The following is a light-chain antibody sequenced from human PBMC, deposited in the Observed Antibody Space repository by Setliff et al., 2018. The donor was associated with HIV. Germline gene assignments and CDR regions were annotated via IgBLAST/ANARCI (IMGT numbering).Light chain of an antibody. CDR2: RAS. CDR1: SGDVGRYNL. J-gene: IGLJ1*01. Sequence: QSALTQPASVSGSPGQSITISCTGTSGDVGRYNLLSWYQQQPGKPPKLMIYRASKRPSGVSNRFSGSKSGNTASLTISGLQAEDEADYYCCSNTGSNTYVFGTGTKVTVL. V-gene: IGLV2-23*01. CDR3: CSNTGSNTYV.